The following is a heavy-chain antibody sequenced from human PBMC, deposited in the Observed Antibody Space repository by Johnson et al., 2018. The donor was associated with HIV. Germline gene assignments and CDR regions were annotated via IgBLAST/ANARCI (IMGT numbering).Heavy chain of an antibody. CDR3: AKDRPPRSWGRLFDGFDI. V-gene: IGHV3-30*02. J-gene: IGHJ3*02. CDR1: GFTFSSYG. Sequence: QVQLVESGGGVVQPGGSLRLSCAASGFTFSSYGMHWVRQAPGKGLEWVAFIRYDGSNKYYADSVKGRFTISRDNSKNTLYLQMNSLRAEDTAVYYCAKDRPPRSWGRLFDGFDIWGRGTMVTVSS. CDR2: IRYDGSNK. D-gene: IGHD2-15*01.